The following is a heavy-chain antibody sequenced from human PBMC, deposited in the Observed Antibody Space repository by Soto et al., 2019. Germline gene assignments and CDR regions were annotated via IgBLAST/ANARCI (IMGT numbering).Heavy chain of an antibody. CDR1: GGSISSGGYY. D-gene: IGHD6-6*01. V-gene: IGHV4-31*03. CDR2: IYYSGST. J-gene: IGHJ5*02. Sequence: SETLSLTCTVSGGSISSGGYYWSWIRQHPGKGLEWIGYIYYSGSTYYNPSLKSRVTISVDTSKNQFSLKLSSVTAADTAVYHCARDNDSSSSFSFDPWGQGTPVTVSS. CDR3: ARDNDSSSSFSFDP.